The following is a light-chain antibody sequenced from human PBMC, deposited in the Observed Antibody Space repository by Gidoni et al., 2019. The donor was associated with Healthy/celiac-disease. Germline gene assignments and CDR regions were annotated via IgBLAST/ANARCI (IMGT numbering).Light chain of an antibody. CDR3: SSYTSSSTLV. V-gene: IGLV2-14*03. Sequence: QSALTQPASVSGSPGQSNTISCTGTSSDVCGYNYVSWYQQHPCKAPILMIYDVSNRPSGVSNRFSGSKAGNTASLTISGLQAEDEADYYCSSYTSSSTLVFGGGTKLTVL. J-gene: IGLJ3*02. CDR2: DVS. CDR1: SSDVCGYNY.